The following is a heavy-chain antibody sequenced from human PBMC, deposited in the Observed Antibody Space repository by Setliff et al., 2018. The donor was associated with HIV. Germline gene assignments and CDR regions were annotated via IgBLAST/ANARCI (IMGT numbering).Heavy chain of an antibody. CDR1: GYSFTNFW. D-gene: IGHD3-10*01. J-gene: IGHJ4*02. CDR2: FYPGDSDT. Sequence: GESLKISCQASGYSFTNFWIGWVRQMPGKGLEWMGVFYPGDSDTRYNPSFEGQVTVSADKTITTAYLQLTSLKASDTAMYFCARLPYYVSGGVFDHWGKGTLVTVS. CDR3: ARLPYYVSGGVFDH. V-gene: IGHV5-51*01.